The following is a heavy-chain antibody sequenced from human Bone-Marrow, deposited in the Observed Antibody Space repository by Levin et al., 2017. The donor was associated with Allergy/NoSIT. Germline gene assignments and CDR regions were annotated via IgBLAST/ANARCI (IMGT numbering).Heavy chain of an antibody. CDR3: ARGRGVGAPFDY. Sequence: SETLSLTCSVSGGSISSGNYYWSWIRQPAGKGLEWLGRIYPSGSTNYNPSLKSRVTISVDKSKNQFSLNLSSVTAADTAVYYCARGRGVGAPFDYWGQGTLVTVSS. J-gene: IGHJ4*02. V-gene: IGHV4-61*02. D-gene: IGHD1-26*01. CDR1: GGSISSGNYY. CDR2: IYPSGST.